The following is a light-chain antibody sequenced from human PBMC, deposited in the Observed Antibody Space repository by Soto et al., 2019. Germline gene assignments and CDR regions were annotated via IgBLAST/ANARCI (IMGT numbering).Light chain of an antibody. CDR2: GAS. CDR1: QGISSY. CDR3: QQLNRYPLT. J-gene: IGKJ4*01. Sequence: DIQLTQSPSFLSASVGDRVTITCRALQGISSYLAWYQQKPGKAHKLLIYGASTLQSGVPSRFSGSGSGTEFTLTISSLQPEDFATYYCQQLNRYPLTFGGGTEVEIK. V-gene: IGKV1-9*01.